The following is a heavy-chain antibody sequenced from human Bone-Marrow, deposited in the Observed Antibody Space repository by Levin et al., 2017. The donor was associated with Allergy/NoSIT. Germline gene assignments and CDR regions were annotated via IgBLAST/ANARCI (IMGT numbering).Heavy chain of an antibody. V-gene: IGHV1-18*01. CDR2: ISASIGTT. J-gene: IGHJ4*02. D-gene: IGHD6-19*01. CDR3: ARVHSSGWDA. Sequence: ASVKVSCKASGYTFTNFAVSWVRQAPGQGLEWMGWISASIGTTNYAQNLQGRVTMTTDTSTSTAYTDLTRLRSDDTAIYYCARVHSSGWDAWGQGTLVTVSS. CDR1: GYTFTNFA.